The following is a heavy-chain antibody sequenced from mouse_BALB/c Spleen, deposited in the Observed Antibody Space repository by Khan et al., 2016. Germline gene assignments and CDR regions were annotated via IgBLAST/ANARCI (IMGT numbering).Heavy chain of an antibody. V-gene: IGHV1-54*01. D-gene: IGHD2-2*01. J-gene: IGHJ3*01. CDR2: INPGSGGT. CDR1: GYAFTNYL. Sequence: QGQLQQSGAELVRPGTSVKVSCKASGYAFTNYLIEWVKQRPGQGLEWIGVINPGSGGTNYNEKFKGKATLTADKSSSTAYMQLSSLTSDDSAVFFCARSDGYDVGYAYWGQGTLVTVSA. CDR3: ARSDGYDVGYAY.